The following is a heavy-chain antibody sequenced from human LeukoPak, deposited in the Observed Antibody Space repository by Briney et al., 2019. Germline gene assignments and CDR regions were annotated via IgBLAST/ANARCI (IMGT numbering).Heavy chain of an antibody. CDR1: GASISSYY. CDR2: IYFSGST. J-gene: IGHJ4*02. CDR3: ARLRRDGNSHFDY. D-gene: IGHD5-24*01. V-gene: IGHV4-59*08. Sequence: PSETLSLTCTVSGASISSYYWSWIRQPPGKGLEWIGYIYFSGSTNYNPSLKSRVTISVDTSKTQFSLKLSSVTAADTAVYYCARLRRDGNSHFDYWGQGTLVT.